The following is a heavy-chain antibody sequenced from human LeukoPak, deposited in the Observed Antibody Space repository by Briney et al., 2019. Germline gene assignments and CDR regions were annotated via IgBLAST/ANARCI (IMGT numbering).Heavy chain of an antibody. CDR2: ISGSGGST. CDR1: GFTFSSYA. Sequence: GGSLRLSCAASGFTFSSYAMSWVRQAPGKGLVWVSAISGSGGSTYYADSVKGRFTISRDNSKNTLYLQMNSLRAEDTAVYYCAKDPAGGLPIPAAYFDYWGQGTLVTVSS. V-gene: IGHV3-23*01. J-gene: IGHJ4*02. D-gene: IGHD1-26*01. CDR3: AKDPAGGLPIPAAYFDY.